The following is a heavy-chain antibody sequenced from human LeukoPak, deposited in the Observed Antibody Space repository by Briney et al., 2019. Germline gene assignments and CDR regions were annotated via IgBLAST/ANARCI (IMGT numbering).Heavy chain of an antibody. CDR1: GFTFSSYS. J-gene: IGHJ4*02. CDR2: ISSSSSYI. D-gene: IGHD6-6*01. Sequence: GGSLRLSCAASGFTFSSYSMNWVRQAPGKGLEWVSSISSSSSYIYYADSVKGRFTISRDNAKNSLYLQMNSLRADDTAVYYCARVWELEYSSDYWGQGTLVTVSS. V-gene: IGHV3-21*01. CDR3: ARVWELEYSSDY.